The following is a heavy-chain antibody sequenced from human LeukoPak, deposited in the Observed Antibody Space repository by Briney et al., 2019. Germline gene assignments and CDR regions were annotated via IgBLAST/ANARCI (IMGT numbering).Heavy chain of an antibody. J-gene: IGHJ4*02. CDR1: GFTFSSYG. CDR3: ARDISHIVVGSFDY. V-gene: IGHV3-66*01. D-gene: IGHD2-15*01. CDR2: IFSGGFT. Sequence: GGSLRLSCAASGFTFSSYGMSWVRQAPGKGLEWVSVIFSGGFTYYADSVKGRFTISRDNSKNTLYLQMDSLRAEDTAVYYCARDISHIVVGSFDYWGQGTLVTVSS.